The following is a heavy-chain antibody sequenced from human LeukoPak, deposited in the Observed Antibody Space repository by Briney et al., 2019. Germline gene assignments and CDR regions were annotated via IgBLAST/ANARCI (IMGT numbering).Heavy chain of an antibody. J-gene: IGHJ4*02. V-gene: IGHV3-23*01. Sequence: GGSLRLSCAASGLTLSTYVMSWVRQAPGKALEWVSAISGSGDSTYYADSVKGRFTISRDNPKNTLYLKMNSVGADDTAVYYCAKGNWRYFDYWGQGTLVTVSS. CDR3: AKGNWRYFDY. CDR2: ISGSGDST. CDR1: GLTLSTYV. D-gene: IGHD1-1*01.